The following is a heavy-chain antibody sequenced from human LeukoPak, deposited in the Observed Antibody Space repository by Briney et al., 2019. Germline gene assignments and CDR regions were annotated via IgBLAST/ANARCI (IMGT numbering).Heavy chain of an antibody. CDR2: IYSGGST. V-gene: IGHV3-53*01. CDR3: ARDPPGTGHYFDY. J-gene: IGHJ4*02. CDR1: GFTVSSNY. D-gene: IGHD1-1*01. Sequence: GGSLRLSCAASGFTVSSNYMSWVRQAPGKWLEWVSVIYSGGSTYYADSVKGRFTISRDNAKNSLYLQMNSLRAEDTAVYYCARDPPGTGHYFDYWGQGTLVTVSS.